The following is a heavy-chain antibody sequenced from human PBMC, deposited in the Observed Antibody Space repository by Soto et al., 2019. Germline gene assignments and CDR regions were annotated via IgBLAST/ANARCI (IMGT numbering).Heavy chain of an antibody. CDR2: TTQDGSGK. Sequence: GGSLRLSCVASGLTFSSWMSWVRQAPGKGLEWVAMTTQDGSGKHYVDSVKGRFTISRDSAKNSLYLQMNSPRAEDTAVYYCARDAISYSYGYSHWGQGTLVTVSS. D-gene: IGHD5-18*01. CDR3: ARDAISYSYGYSH. V-gene: IGHV3-7*03. J-gene: IGHJ4*02. CDR1: GLTFSSW.